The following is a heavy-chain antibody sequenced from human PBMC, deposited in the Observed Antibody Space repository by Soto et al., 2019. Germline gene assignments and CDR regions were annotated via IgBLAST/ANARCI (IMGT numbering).Heavy chain of an antibody. CDR1: GFTFISYS. CDR2: ISSSSSTI. CDR3: ATITLLSYYFDY. J-gene: IGHJ4*02. Sequence: PGGSLRLSCAASGFTFISYSMNWVRQAPGKGLEWVSYISSSSSTIYYADSVKGRFTISRDNAKNSLYLQMNSLRDEDTAVYYCATITLLSYYFDYWGQGTLVTVSS. V-gene: IGHV3-48*02.